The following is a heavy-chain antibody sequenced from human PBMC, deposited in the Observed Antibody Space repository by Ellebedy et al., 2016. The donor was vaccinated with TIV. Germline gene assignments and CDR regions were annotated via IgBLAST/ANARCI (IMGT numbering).Heavy chain of an antibody. CDR3: ARDPSPYYYDSSGYYYNWFDP. Sequence: SVKVSCXASGGTFSSYAISWVRQAPGQGLEWMGGIIPIFGTANYAQKFQGRVTITRDTSASTAYMELSSLRSDDTAVYYCARDPSPYYYDSSGYYYNWFDPWGQGTLVTVSS. CDR2: IIPIFGTA. V-gene: IGHV1-69*05. D-gene: IGHD3-22*01. J-gene: IGHJ5*02. CDR1: GGTFSSYA.